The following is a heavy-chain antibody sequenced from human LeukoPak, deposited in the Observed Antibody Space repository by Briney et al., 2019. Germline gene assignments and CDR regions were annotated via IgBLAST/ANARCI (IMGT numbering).Heavy chain of an antibody. CDR1: GFTFSSYW. J-gene: IGHJ6*02. V-gene: IGHV3-7*01. CDR2: IKQDGSEK. D-gene: IGHD2-21*01. CDR3: ARDLFRDYYYGMDV. Sequence: GGSLRLSCAASGFTFSSYWMSWVRQAPGKGLEWVANIKQDGSEKYYVDSVKGRFTISRDNAKNSLYLQMNSLRAEDTAVYYCARDLFRDYYYGMDVWGQGTTVTVSS.